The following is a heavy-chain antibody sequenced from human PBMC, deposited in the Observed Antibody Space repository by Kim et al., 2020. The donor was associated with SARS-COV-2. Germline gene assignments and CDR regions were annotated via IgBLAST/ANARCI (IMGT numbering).Heavy chain of an antibody. D-gene: IGHD3-9*01. CDR2: IYYSGST. CDR1: GGSISSSSYY. V-gene: IGHV4-39*01. Sequence: SETLSLTCTVSGGSISSSSYYWGWIRQPPGKGLEWIGSIYYSGSTYYNPSLKSRVTISVDTSKNQFSLKLSSVTAADTAVYYCARDYDILTGSFGYWGQGTLVTVSS. J-gene: IGHJ4*02. CDR3: ARDYDILTGSFGY.